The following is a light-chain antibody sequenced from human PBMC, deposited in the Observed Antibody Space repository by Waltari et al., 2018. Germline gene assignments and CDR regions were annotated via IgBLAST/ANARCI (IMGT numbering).Light chain of an antibody. CDR2: VAS. CDR1: QNIDIY. V-gene: IGKV1-39*01. J-gene: IGKJ2*01. CDR3: QQSYSIAT. Sequence: IQLTQSPSSLSASLGDRVTITCRASQNIDIYLNWYQQRPGKAPNVLISVASNLRSGVPSRFSGSGSGTVFTLTFNNLQPEDFATYYCQQSYSIATFGQGTKLEMK.